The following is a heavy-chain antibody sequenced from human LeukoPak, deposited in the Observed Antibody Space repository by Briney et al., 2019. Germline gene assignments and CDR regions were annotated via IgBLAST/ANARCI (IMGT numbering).Heavy chain of an antibody. CDR2: ISAYNGNT. V-gene: IGHV1-18*01. J-gene: IGHJ4*02. CDR3: AREVRRWRTPYFDY. CDR1: GYTFTSYG. D-gene: IGHD3-10*01. Sequence: GAPVTVSCTASGYTFTSYGISWVRQAPGQGLEWMGWISAYNGNTNYAQKLQGRVTMTTDTSTSTAYMELRSLRSDDTAVYYCAREVRRWRTPYFDYWGQGTLVTVSS.